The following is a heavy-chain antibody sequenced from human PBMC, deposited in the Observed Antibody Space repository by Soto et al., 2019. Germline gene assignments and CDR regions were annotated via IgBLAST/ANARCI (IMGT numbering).Heavy chain of an antibody. CDR3: ARDRYYGSGTYYNFYSGMDV. Sequence: PSETLSLTCTVSGVSINSGDYYWTWLRQPPGKGLEWIGNIFHSGSTYYTPSLQSRVTISLDTSKNHFSLKLSSVTPADTAVYYCARDRYYGSGTYYNFYSGMDVWGQGTTVTVSS. V-gene: IGHV4-30-4*01. CDR1: GVSINSGDYY. CDR2: IFHSGST. D-gene: IGHD3-10*01. J-gene: IGHJ6*02.